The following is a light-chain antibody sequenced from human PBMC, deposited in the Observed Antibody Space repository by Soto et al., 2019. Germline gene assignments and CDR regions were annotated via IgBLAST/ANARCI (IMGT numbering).Light chain of an antibody. Sequence: QSALTQPPSASGSPGQSVTISCTGTSSDVGGYNYVSWYQQHPGKAPKLMIYEVSARPSGVPDRFSGSKSGNTASLTVSGLQAEDEAEYYCSSYAGSSNYVFGTGTKVTVL. CDR1: SSDVGGYNY. J-gene: IGLJ1*01. V-gene: IGLV2-8*01. CDR3: SSYAGSSNYV. CDR2: EVS.